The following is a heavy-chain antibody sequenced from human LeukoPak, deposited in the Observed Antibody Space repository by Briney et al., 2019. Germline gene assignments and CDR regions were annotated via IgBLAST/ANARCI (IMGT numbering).Heavy chain of an antibody. Sequence: KTSETLSLTCTVSGGSISTSNYYWGWIRQPPGKGLEWIGNIFYSGSTYYSPSLKSRVTISLDTSRNQFSLKLNSVTAADTAVYYCARDSNHAFDIWGQGTMVTVSS. J-gene: IGHJ3*02. CDR1: GGSISTSNYY. CDR3: ARDSNHAFDI. CDR2: IFYSGST. V-gene: IGHV4-39*07. D-gene: IGHD4-11*01.